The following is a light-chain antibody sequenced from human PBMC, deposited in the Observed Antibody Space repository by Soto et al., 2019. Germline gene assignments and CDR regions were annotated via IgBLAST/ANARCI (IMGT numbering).Light chain of an antibody. V-gene: IGKV3-15*01. Sequence: EIVMTQSPATLSVSPGERATLSCRASQSVSSDLAWYQQKPGQAPRLLIYGASTRATGIPARFGGSGSGTEFTLTISSLQSEDFAVYYCQKYNNWPLTFGGGTKVDIK. CDR3: QKYNNWPLT. CDR1: QSVSSD. J-gene: IGKJ4*01. CDR2: GAS.